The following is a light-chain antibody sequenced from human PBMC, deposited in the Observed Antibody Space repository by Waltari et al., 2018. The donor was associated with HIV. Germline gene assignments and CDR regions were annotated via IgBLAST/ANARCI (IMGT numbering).Light chain of an antibody. V-gene: IGLV2-11*01. Sequence: QSALTQSRSVSGSPGQSVTISCTGTSSDVGGYKYFSWYQQHPGKVPKLRIYDVNKRPSGVPDRFSGSKSANTASLTISGLQAEDEADYYCCSYAGSYTWVFGGGTKLTVL. CDR3: CSYAGSYTWV. CDR1: SSDVGGYKY. J-gene: IGLJ3*02. CDR2: DVN.